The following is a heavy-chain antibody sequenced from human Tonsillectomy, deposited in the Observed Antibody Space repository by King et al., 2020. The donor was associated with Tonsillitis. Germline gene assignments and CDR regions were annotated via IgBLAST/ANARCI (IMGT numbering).Heavy chain of an antibody. CDR1: GFTFSSYS. Sequence: VQLVESGGGLVQPGGSLRLSCAASGFTFSSYSINWVLQAPGKGLEWGSYISSSSRTIYYADSVKGRFTNSRDTAKNSLYLQMNSLRAEDTAVYYCASRINYYDSSGYYPGFDYWGQGTLVTVSS. J-gene: IGHJ4*02. CDR3: ASRINYYDSSGYYPGFDY. V-gene: IGHV3-48*01. D-gene: IGHD3-22*01. CDR2: ISSSSRTI.